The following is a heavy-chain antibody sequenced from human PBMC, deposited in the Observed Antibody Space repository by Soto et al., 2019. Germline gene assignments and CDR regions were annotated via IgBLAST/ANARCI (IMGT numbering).Heavy chain of an antibody. CDR1: GFSLSTSGVG. J-gene: IGHJ5*02. CDR2: IYWDDDK. D-gene: IGHD5-18*01. Sequence: SGPTLVNPTQTLTLTCTFSGFSLSTSGVGVGWIRQPPGKALEWLALIYWDDDKRYSPSLKSRLTITKDTSKNQVVLTMTNMDPADTATYYCALQDTAAPHNSFDPWGQGTMVTVSS. V-gene: IGHV2-5*02. CDR3: ALQDTAAPHNSFDP.